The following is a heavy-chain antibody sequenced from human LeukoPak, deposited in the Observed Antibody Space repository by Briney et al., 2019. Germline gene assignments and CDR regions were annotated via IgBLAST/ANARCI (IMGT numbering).Heavy chain of an antibody. CDR2: IIPIFGTA. J-gene: IGHJ4*02. CDR1: GGTFSSYA. CDR3: ARGYYYDSSGLELFDY. D-gene: IGHD3-22*01. Sequence: GASVKVSCKASGGTFSSYAISWVRQAPGQGLEWMGGIIPIFGTANYAQKFQGRVTITADESTSTAYMEPSSLRSEDTAAYYCARGYYYDSSGLELFDYWGQGTLVTVSS. V-gene: IGHV1-69*13.